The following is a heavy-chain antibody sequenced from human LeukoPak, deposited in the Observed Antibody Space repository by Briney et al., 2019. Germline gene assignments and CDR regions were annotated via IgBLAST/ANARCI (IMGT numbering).Heavy chain of an antibody. D-gene: IGHD3-22*01. CDR1: GFPFSSYW. J-gene: IGHJ4*02. Sequence: PGGSLRLSCVASGFPFSSYWMTWVRQAPGKGLEWVANIKQDGSKKSYVDSVKGRFTISRDNAKNSLYLQMNSLRAEDTAVYYCARRQGSYFDTSGYYYGWGQGTLVTVSS. CDR3: ARRQGSYFDTSGYYYG. CDR2: IKQDGSKK. V-gene: IGHV3-7*01.